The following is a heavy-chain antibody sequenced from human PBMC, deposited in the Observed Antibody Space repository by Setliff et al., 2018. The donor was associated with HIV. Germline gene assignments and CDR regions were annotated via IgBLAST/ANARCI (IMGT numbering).Heavy chain of an antibody. V-gene: IGHV4-38-2*01. D-gene: IGHD1-26*01. Sequence: SETLSLTCAVSGYSISSGYYWGWIRQPPGKGLEWIGSIYHSGSTSYNPFLKSRVTISLDTSKNQFSLRLSSVTAADTAVYYCARQYADPESGILDAFDIWGQGTMVTVSS. CDR2: IYHSGST. CDR3: ARQYADPESGILDAFDI. J-gene: IGHJ3*02. CDR1: GYSISSGYY.